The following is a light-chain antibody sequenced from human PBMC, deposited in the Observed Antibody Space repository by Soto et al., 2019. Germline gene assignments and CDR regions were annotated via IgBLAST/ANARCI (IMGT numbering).Light chain of an antibody. CDR3: QQYNHWPPIT. J-gene: IGKJ5*01. Sequence: MTQSPSTLSASVGDRVTITCRASRSVKTNLAWYQQNPGQAPRLLIYGASTRATNVSARFSGSGSGTEFTLTISSLQSEDFALYYCQQYNHWPPITFGPGTRLEIK. CDR1: RSVKTN. CDR2: GAS. V-gene: IGKV3-15*01.